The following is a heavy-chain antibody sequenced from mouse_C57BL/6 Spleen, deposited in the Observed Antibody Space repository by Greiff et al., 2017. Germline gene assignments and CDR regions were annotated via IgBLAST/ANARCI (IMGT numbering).Heavy chain of an antibody. CDR1: GYAFSSYW. J-gene: IGHJ3*01. CDR3: ARSDDYDGTWFAY. Sequence: VQLQQSGAELVKPGASVKISCKASGYAFSSYWMNWVQQRPGKGLEWIGQIYPGDGGTNYNGTFKCKATLTADKSSSTAYMQLSSLTSEDSAVYFCARSDDYDGTWFAYWGQGTLVTVSA. V-gene: IGHV1-80*01. CDR2: IYPGDGGT. D-gene: IGHD2-4*01.